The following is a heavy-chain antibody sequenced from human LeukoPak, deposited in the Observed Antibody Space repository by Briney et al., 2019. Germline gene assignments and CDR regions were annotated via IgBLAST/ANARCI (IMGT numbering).Heavy chain of an antibody. CDR3: AKPRDCCGGSCYSLAIYYYYGMDV. V-gene: IGHV3-23*01. Sequence: QPGGSLRLSRAASGFTFSSYAISWVRQAPGKGLEWVSAISGSGGSTYYADSVKGRFTISRDNSKNTLYLQMKSLRAENTPVYYCAKPRDCCGGSCYSLAIYYYYGMDVWGQGTTVTVSS. CDR2: ISGSGGST. CDR1: GFTFSSYA. J-gene: IGHJ6*02. D-gene: IGHD2-15*01.